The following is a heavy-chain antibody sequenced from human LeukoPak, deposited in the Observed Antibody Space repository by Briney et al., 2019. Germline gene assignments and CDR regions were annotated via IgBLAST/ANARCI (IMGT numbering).Heavy chain of an antibody. V-gene: IGHV3-30*04. J-gene: IGHJ6*03. Sequence: GGSLRLSCEASGLTFSNYGIHWGRQPPGKGLKWVAAISSDGVEKHYADSVKGRFTISRDNSKSTLYLQMNSLRAEDTALYYCAREGHYDILTGYSPLEYYFYYMDVWGKGTTVTVSS. D-gene: IGHD3-9*01. CDR2: ISSDGVEK. CDR1: GLTFSNYG. CDR3: AREGHYDILTGYSPLEYYFYYMDV.